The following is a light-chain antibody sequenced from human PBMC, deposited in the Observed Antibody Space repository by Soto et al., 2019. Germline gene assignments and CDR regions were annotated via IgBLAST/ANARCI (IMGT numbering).Light chain of an antibody. V-gene: IGKV4-1*01. CDR2: WAS. J-gene: IGKJ1*01. Sequence: DIVMTQSPDSLAVSLGERVTINCKSSQSVLYSSNNKNYLAWYQQKPGQPPKPLIYWASSRESGVPDRFSGSGSGTDFTLTISSLQAEDVAVYYCQQYYSTPWTFGQGTKVEIK. CDR3: QQYYSTPWT. CDR1: QSVLYSSNNKNY.